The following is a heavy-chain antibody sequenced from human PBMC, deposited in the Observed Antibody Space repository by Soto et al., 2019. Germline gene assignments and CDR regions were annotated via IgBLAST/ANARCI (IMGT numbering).Heavy chain of an antibody. Sequence: GASVKVSCKASGGTFSSYTISWVRQAPGQGLEWMGRIIPILGIANYAQKFQGRVTITADKSTSTAYMELSSLRSEDTAVYYCARQKISAPALFDYWRQGTLVTV. CDR2: IIPILGIA. J-gene: IGHJ4*02. CDR1: GGTFSSYT. CDR3: ARQKISAPALFDY. V-gene: IGHV1-69*02.